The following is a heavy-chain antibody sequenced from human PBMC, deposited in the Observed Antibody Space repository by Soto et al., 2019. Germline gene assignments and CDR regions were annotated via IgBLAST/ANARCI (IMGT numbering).Heavy chain of an antibody. CDR3: AKSMGGTANGMGV. CDR2: ISWNGGSI. D-gene: IGHD2-21*02. V-gene: IGHV3-9*01. CDR1: GLSFDDYA. J-gene: IGHJ6*02. Sequence: EVQLVESGGGLVQPGRSLRLSCAASGLSFDDYAMHWVRQVPGKGLEWVSGISWNGGSIGYADSVKGRFSISRDNAKNSLYLQMNSLRVEDTALYYCAKSMGGTANGMGVWGQGPTVTVSS.